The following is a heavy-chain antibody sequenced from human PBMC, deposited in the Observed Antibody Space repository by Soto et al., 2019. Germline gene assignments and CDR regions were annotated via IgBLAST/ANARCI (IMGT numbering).Heavy chain of an antibody. CDR1: GFTFSSYA. CDR2: ISGSGGST. J-gene: IGHJ4*02. D-gene: IGHD2-2*01. Sequence: GGSLRLSCAASGFTFSSYAMSWVRQAPGKGLEWVSAISGSGGSTYYADSVKGRFTISRDNSKNTLYLQMNSLRAEDTVVYYCAKVPPRYIVVVPAAPLSFDYWGQGTLVTVSS. V-gene: IGHV3-23*01. CDR3: AKVPPRYIVVVPAAPLSFDY.